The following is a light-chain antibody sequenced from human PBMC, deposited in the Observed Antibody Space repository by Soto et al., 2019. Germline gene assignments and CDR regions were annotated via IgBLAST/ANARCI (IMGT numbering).Light chain of an antibody. CDR2: DDT. Sequence: SYELTQPPSVSVAPGQTARLTCGGDNIGTKAVHWYQQKPGQAPVLVLYDDTDRPSGIPERFSGSNSGNTATLSVSRVEAGEEANNYCQVCTSSPDLWVFGEGTKLPAL. CDR1: NIGTKA. J-gene: IGLJ3*02. V-gene: IGLV3-21*02. CDR3: QVCTSSPDLWV.